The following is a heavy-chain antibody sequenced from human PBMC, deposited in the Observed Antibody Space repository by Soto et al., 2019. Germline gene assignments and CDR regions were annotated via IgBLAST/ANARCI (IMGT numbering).Heavy chain of an antibody. Sequence: TCTVSGGSISSSSYYWGWIRQPPGKGLEWIGYIYHSGSTYYNPSLKSRVTILVDRSKNQFSLKLSSVTAADTAVYYCARGEVVALGYWGQGTLVTVSS. D-gene: IGHD2-15*01. J-gene: IGHJ4*02. CDR2: IYHSGST. V-gene: IGHV4-30-2*01. CDR3: ARGEVVALGY. CDR1: GGSISSSSYY.